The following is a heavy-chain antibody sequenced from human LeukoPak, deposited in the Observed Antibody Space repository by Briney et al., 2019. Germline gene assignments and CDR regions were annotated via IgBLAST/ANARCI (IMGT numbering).Heavy chain of an antibody. CDR3: SRSRWLRSGAMDV. Sequence: GASVKVSCKASGGTFSSYAISWVRQATGQGLEWLGWMNPNSGDTLYAQKFQGRFTMTRNTSISTAYMELSSLRSDDTAVFYCSRSRWLRSGAMDVWGQGTTVIVSS. D-gene: IGHD5-12*01. CDR2: MNPNSGDT. J-gene: IGHJ6*02. CDR1: GGTFSSYA. V-gene: IGHV1-8*02.